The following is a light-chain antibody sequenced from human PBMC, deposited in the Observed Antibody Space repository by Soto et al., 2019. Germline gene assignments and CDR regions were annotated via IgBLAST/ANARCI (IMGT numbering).Light chain of an antibody. CDR3: TSYTPSSTYV. Sequence: QSALTQPASVSGSPGQSITISCTGTSSDVGNYNYVSWYRQYPGKAPKLMIYAVSRRPSGVSNRFSGSKSGNTASLTTSGLEAEDEADYYCTSYTPSSTYVFGTGTKVTVL. V-gene: IGLV2-14*03. J-gene: IGLJ1*01. CDR1: SSDVGNYNY. CDR2: AVS.